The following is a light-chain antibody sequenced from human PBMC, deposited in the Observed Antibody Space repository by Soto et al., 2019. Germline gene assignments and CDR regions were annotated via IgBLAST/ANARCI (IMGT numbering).Light chain of an antibody. CDR3: QKYNSAPRT. V-gene: IGKV1-27*01. J-gene: IGKJ4*01. Sequence: DVQMTQAPSSLSASVGDRVTITCRASQGISNYLAWYQQKPGKVPKLLIYAASILQSGVPSRFSGSGSGKDFTLTISRLQPEDVATYYCQKYNSAPRTFGGGTKVEIK. CDR1: QGISNY. CDR2: AAS.